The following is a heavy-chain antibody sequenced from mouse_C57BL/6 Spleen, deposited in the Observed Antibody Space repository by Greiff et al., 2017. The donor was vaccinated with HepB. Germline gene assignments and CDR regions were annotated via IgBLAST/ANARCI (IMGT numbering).Heavy chain of an antibody. CDR3: TTFYDGYRDV. D-gene: IGHD2-3*01. V-gene: IGHV14-4*01. CDR2: IDPENGDT. J-gene: IGHJ1*03. Sequence: VQLQQSGAELVRPGASVKMSCTASGFTIKDDYMHWVKQRPEQGLEWIGWIDPENGDTEYASKFQGKATITADTSSTTAYLQRSSLTSEDTAVYYCTTFYDGYRDVWGTGTTVTVSS. CDR1: GFTIKDDY.